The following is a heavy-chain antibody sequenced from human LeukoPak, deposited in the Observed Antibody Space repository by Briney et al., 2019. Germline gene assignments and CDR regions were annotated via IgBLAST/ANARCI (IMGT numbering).Heavy chain of an antibody. J-gene: IGHJ5*02. Sequence: SETLSLTCTVSGGSISSSGYYWGWIRQPPGKGLEWIGSIYYSGSTYYNPSLKSRVTISVDTSKNQFSLKLSSVTAADTAVYYCASSLYYYDSSGYYYRPKYNWFDPWGQGTLVTVSS. CDR1: GGSISSSGYY. V-gene: IGHV4-39*01. CDR2: IYYSGST. D-gene: IGHD3-22*01. CDR3: ASSLYYYDSSGYYYRPKYNWFDP.